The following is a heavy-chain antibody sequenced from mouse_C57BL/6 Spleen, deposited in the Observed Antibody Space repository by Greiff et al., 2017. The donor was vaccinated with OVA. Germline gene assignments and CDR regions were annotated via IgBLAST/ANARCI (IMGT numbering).Heavy chain of an antibody. Sequence: QVQLKESGAELVRPGTSVKMSCKASGYTFTNYWIGWAKQRPGHGLEWIGDIYPGGGYTNYNEKFKGKATLTADKSSSTAYMQFSSLTSEDSAIYYCARNSNYDYFDYWGQGTTLTVSS. CDR3: ARNSNYDYFDY. V-gene: IGHV1-63*01. CDR1: GYTFTNYW. D-gene: IGHD2-5*01. CDR2: IYPGGGYT. J-gene: IGHJ2*01.